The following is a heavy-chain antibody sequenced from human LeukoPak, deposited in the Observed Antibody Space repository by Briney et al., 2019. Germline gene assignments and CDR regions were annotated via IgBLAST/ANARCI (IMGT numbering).Heavy chain of an antibody. D-gene: IGHD2-21*01. CDR3: AKRGVVIRVILVGFHREAYYFDS. J-gene: IGHJ4*02. CDR1: GITLSNYG. CDR2: ISGSGGST. Sequence: PGGSLRLSCAVSGITLSNYGMSWVRHSPGKGVECVAGISGSGGSTNYADSVKGRFTISRDSPKNTLFLQMNSLRAEDTAVYFCAKRGVVIRVILVGFHREAYYFDSWGQGALVTVSS. V-gene: IGHV3-23*01.